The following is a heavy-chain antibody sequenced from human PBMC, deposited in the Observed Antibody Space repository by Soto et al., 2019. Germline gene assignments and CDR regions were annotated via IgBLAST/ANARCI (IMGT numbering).Heavy chain of an antibody. CDR2: INPSSGRT. D-gene: IGHD2-15*01. V-gene: IGHV1-46*01. CDR3: ARDHNFGFILYAMDV. J-gene: IGHJ6*02. CDR1: RYTFTSYS. Sequence: GASVKVSCKASRYTFTSYSMHWVRQAPGQGLEWMGIINPSSGRTSYAQNFQGRVTMTSDTSTSMVYMEMSSLKSEDTAVYYCARDHNFGFILYAMDVWGQGTTVTVSS.